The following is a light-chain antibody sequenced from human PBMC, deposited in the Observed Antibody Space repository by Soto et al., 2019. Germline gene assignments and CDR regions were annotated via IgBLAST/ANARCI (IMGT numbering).Light chain of an antibody. J-gene: IGLJ1*01. CDR3: SSYAVSHNYV. V-gene: IGLV2-8*01. CDR2: EVS. CDR1: SSDVGGYNY. Sequence: SVLTQPPSASGSPGQSVTISCTGTSSDVGGYNYVSWYQQHPGKAPKLMIYEVSKRPSGVPDRFSGSKSGNTASLTVSGLQAEDEADYYCSSYAVSHNYVFGTGTKVTVL.